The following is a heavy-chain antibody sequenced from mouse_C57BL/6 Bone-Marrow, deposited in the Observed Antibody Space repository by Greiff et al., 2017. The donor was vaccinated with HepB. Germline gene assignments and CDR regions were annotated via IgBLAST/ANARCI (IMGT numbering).Heavy chain of an antibody. CDR1: EYEFPSHD. CDR2: INSDGGST. CDR3: ARHGYDGGGYAMDY. D-gene: IGHD2-2*01. V-gene: IGHV5-2*01. J-gene: IGHJ4*01. Sequence: EVQRVASGGGLVQPGESLKLSCESNEYEFPSHDMSWVRKTPEKRLELVAAINSDGGSTYYPDTRERRFIISRDNTKKTLYLQMSSLRSEDTALYYCARHGYDGGGYAMDYWGKGTSDTVSS.